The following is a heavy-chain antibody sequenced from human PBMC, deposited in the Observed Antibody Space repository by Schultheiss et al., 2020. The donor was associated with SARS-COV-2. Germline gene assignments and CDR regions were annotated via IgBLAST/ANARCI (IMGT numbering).Heavy chain of an antibody. CDR1: GGSISSYY. D-gene: IGHD3-10*01. CDR2: IYYSGST. CDR3: ASTVLWAGWFDP. Sequence: GSLRLSCTVSGGSISSYYWSWIRQPPGKGLEWIGYIYYSGSTYYNPSLKSRVTISVDTSKNQFSLKLSSVTAADTAVYYCASTVLWAGWFDPWGQGTLVTVSS. V-gene: IGHV4-59*01. J-gene: IGHJ5*02.